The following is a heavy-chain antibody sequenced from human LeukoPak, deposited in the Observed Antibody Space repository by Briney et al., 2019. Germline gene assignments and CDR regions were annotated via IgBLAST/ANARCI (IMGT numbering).Heavy chain of an antibody. CDR2: IYCSGSP. CDR1: GGSIKSHY. D-gene: IGHD3-10*01. CDR3: ARGTANWFDP. V-gene: IGHV4-59*11. Sequence: PSETLSLTCSVPGGSIKSHYWSWIRQTPAKGLEWIGYIYCSGSPLYNPSLKSRVTISVDTSKNQFSLKLSSVTAADTAVYYCARGTANWFDPWGQGTLVTVSS. J-gene: IGHJ5*02.